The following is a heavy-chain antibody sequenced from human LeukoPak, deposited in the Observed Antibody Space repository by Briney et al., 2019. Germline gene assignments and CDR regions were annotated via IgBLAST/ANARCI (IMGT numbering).Heavy chain of an antibody. J-gene: IGHJ4*02. CDR3: ARDRAPYSSGWYNFDY. V-gene: IGHV1-69*01. CDR1: GGTFSSYA. D-gene: IGHD6-19*01. CDR2: IIPIFGTA. Sequence: CSLKVSCKASGGTFSSYAISWVRQAPGQGLEWMAQIIPIFGTANYAQKFQGRVTITADESTSTAYMELSSLRSKDTAVYYCARDRAPYSSGWYNFDYWGQGTLVTVSS.